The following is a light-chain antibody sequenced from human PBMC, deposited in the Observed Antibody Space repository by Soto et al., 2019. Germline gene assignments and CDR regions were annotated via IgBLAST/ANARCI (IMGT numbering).Light chain of an antibody. V-gene: IGKV1-8*01. Sequence: AIQLTQSPASVSSSPGDRVTITCRASERISGYLAWYQQKPGKPPKLLIYSASTLHSGVPSRFSASGFGTDFTLAISGLESEDYGTYYCHQYYSFPPWTFGQGTKVEVQ. CDR1: ERISGY. J-gene: IGKJ1*01. CDR2: SAS. CDR3: HQYYSFPPWT.